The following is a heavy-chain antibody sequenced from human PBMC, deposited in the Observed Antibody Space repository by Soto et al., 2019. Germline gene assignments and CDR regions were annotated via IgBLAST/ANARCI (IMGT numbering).Heavy chain of an antibody. V-gene: IGHV3-30*18. CDR1: GFSFSSYG. J-gene: IGHJ5*02. D-gene: IGHD3-3*02. CDR3: AKGRGHFWGALGS. CDR2: ISYDGSNK. Sequence: QVQLVESGGGVVQPGRSLRLSCVASGFSFSSYGMHWVRQASGKGLEWVAVISYDGSNKYYADSVKGRFTISRDNSKKTVFFEMNGLGGGDRGLFFWAKGRGHFWGALGSWGPGTLV.